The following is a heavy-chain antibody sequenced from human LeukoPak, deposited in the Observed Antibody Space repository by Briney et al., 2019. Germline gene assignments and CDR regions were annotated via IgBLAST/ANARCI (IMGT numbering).Heavy chain of an antibody. J-gene: IGHJ4*02. CDR1: GFTFSHYW. CDR2: IKQDGSEK. D-gene: IGHD5-18*01. Sequence: GGSLRLSCAASGFTFSHYWMSWVRQAPGKGLEWVANIKQDGSEKYYVDSVKGRFTISRDNAKNSLYLQMNSLRAEDTALYYCATHRGYSYGSAEDFDYWGQGTLVTVSS. CDR3: ATHRGYSYGSAEDFDY. V-gene: IGHV3-7*01.